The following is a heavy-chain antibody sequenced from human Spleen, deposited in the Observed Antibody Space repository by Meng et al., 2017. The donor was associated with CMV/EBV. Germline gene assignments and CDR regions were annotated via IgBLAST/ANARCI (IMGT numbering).Heavy chain of an antibody. CDR3: ARTPAAGLRADYYYGMDV. J-gene: IGHJ6*02. Sequence: GESLKISCVASGFTFSSYWMSWVRQAPGKGLEWVANIKQDGSENYYVDSVKGRFTISRDNAKNSLYLQMNSLRGEDTAVYYCARTPAAGLRADYYYGMDVWGQGTTVTVSS. V-gene: IGHV3-7*01. CDR2: IKQDGSEN. D-gene: IGHD6-13*01. CDR1: GFTFSSYW.